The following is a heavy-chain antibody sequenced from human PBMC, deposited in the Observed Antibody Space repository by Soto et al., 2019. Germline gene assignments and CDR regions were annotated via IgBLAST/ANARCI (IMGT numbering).Heavy chain of an antibody. J-gene: IGHJ4*02. D-gene: IGHD3-22*01. CDR1: GFTFSSYA. V-gene: IGHV3-23*01. CDR3: ATGYDSSGYYYAYFDY. Sequence: ILSCAASGFTFSSYAMSWVRQAPGKGPEWVSAISGSGGSTYYADSVKGRFTISRDNSKNTLYLQMNSLRAEDTAVYYCATGYDSSGYYYAYFDYWGQGTLVTVPQ. CDR2: ISGSGGST.